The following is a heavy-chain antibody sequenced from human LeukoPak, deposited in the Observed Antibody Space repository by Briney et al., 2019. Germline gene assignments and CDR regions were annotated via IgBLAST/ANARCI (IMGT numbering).Heavy chain of an antibody. CDR2: LSGSGAYT. J-gene: IGHJ4*02. V-gene: IGHV3-23*01. CDR1: GFTFNNYP. D-gene: IGHD2-15*01. CDR3: AKNVAELFGSCSGRSCYSFDY. Sequence: GGSLTLSCPASGFTFNNYPWNWLRQAPGKGLDWVSALSGSGAYTYYADSVKGRFTISRENSKNTLYLQMNNLRAEDTAVYYCAKNVAELFGSCSGRSCYSFDYWGQGTLVTVCS.